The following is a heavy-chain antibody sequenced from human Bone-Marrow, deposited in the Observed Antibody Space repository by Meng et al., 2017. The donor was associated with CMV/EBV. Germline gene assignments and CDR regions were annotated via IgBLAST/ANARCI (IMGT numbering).Heavy chain of an antibody. V-gene: IGHV3-48*04. CDR3: ARDKYCGGDCYWYFDY. J-gene: IGHJ4*02. Sequence: GGSLRLSCAASGFTVSSNYMSWVRQAPGKGLEWVSYISSSSSTIYYADSVKGRFTISRDNAKNSLYLQMNSLRAEDTAVYYCARDKYCGGDCYWYFDYWGQGTLVTVSS. D-gene: IGHD2-21*01. CDR1: GFTVSSNY. CDR2: ISSSSSTI.